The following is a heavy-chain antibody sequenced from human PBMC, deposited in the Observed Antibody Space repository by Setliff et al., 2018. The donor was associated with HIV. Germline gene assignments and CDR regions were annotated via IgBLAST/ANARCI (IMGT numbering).Heavy chain of an antibody. CDR2: ISSSGSNI. V-gene: IGHV3-21*01. J-gene: IGHJ6*02. Sequence: GGSLRLSCTASGFTFSSYSMNWVRQAPGKGLEWVSSISSSGSNIYYADSVKGRFTISRDNAKNSLYLQMNSLRAEDTAVYYCARAFGRDIVVVPAATGGDVWGQGTTVTVSS. D-gene: IGHD2-2*01. CDR3: ARAFGRDIVVVPAATGGDV. CDR1: GFTFSSYS.